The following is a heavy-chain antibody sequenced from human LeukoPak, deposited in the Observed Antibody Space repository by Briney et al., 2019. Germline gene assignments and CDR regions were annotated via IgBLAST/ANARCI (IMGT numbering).Heavy chain of an antibody. Sequence: SETLSLTCTVSGYSISSGYYWGWIRQPPGKGLEWIGSIYHSGSTYYNPSLKSRVTISVDTSKNQFSLKLSSVTAADTAVYYCARHGVLRGERRNGAFDIWGQGTMVTVSS. J-gene: IGHJ3*02. CDR2: IYHSGST. V-gene: IGHV4-38-2*02. D-gene: IGHD2-21*01. CDR1: GYSISSGYY. CDR3: ARHGVLRGERRNGAFDI.